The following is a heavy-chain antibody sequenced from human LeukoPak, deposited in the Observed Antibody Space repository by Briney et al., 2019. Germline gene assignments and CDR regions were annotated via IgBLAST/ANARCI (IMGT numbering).Heavy chain of an antibody. Sequence: GGSLRLSCAVSGFTFSSHSMNWVRQAPGKGLEWVSSISSSSNYIYYADSVKGRFTISRDNAKNSLYLQMNSLRAEDTAVYYCARDRRWLQFNLYDYWGQGTLVTVSS. D-gene: IGHD5-24*01. V-gene: IGHV3-21*01. CDR3: ARDRRWLQFNLYDY. CDR2: ISSSSNYI. J-gene: IGHJ4*02. CDR1: GFTFSSHS.